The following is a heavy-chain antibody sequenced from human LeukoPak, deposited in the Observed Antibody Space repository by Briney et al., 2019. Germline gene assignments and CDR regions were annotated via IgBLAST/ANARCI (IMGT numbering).Heavy chain of an antibody. Sequence: GGALRLSCAATGFTVRSYEMNWVRQAPGRGLEWVSYISSSGSTIYYADSVKGRFTISRDNAKNSLYLQMNSLRAEDTAVYYCAELGITMIGGVWGKGTTVTISS. CDR1: GFTVRSYE. J-gene: IGHJ6*04. D-gene: IGHD3-10*02. CDR3: AELGITMIGGV. CDR2: ISSSGSTI. V-gene: IGHV3-48*03.